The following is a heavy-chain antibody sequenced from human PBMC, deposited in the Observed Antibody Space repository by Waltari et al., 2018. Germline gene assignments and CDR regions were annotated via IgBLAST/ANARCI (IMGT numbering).Heavy chain of an antibody. CDR3: AKDRFGGNSVEDY. V-gene: IGHV3-23*01. J-gene: IGHJ4*02. CDR1: GFTFSSYA. CDR2: IRGSGGST. D-gene: IGHD2-21*02. Sequence: EVQLLESGGGLVQPGGSLRLSCAASGFTFSSYAMSWVRQAPGKGLEWVSAIRGSGGSTDDADSVKGRFTISRDNSKNTLYLQMNSLRAEDTAVYYCAKDRFGGNSVEDYWGQGTLVTVSS.